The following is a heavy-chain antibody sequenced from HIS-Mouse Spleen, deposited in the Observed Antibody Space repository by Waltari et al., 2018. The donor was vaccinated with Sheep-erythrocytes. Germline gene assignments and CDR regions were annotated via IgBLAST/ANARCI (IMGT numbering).Heavy chain of an antibody. CDR3: ASTGSDYYDSSGKDY. CDR1: GGSISSSSYY. J-gene: IGHJ4*02. Sequence: QLQLQESGPGLVKPSETLSLTCTVSGGSISSSSYYWGWIRQPPGKGLEWIGSIYYSGSTYYNPSLKSRVTISVDTSKNQFSLKLSSVTAADTAVYYCASTGSDYYDSSGKDYWGQGTLVTVSS. CDR2: IYYSGST. V-gene: IGHV4-39*01. D-gene: IGHD3-22*01.